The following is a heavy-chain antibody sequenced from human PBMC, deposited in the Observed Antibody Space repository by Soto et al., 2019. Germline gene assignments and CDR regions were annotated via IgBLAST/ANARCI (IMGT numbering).Heavy chain of an antibody. CDR2: ISCSGGST. CDR3: AKVHGSVSYNNFPDY. Sequence: EVQLLESGGGFVQPGGSLGLSCAASGFPFSSYAMTWVRQAPGKGLEWVSLISCSGGSTYYPDSVKGRFTISRDNSRDTLYMQMNGLRAEDTAVYYCAKVHGSVSYNNFPDYWGQGTLVTVSS. D-gene: IGHD3-10*01. V-gene: IGHV3-23*01. CDR1: GFPFSSYA. J-gene: IGHJ4*02.